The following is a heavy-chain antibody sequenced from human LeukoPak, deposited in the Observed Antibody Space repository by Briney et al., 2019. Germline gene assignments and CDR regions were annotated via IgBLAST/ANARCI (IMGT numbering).Heavy chain of an antibody. CDR1: GFIFSSYG. D-gene: IGHD3-3*01. CDR3: ARDQSYGVSIFGVVTQLDDAFDI. J-gene: IGHJ3*02. Sequence: PGGSLRLSCAASGFIFSSYGMHWVRQAPGKGLEWVAFIRYDGSNKYCADSVKGRFTISRDNAKNTLYLQMNGLRAEDTAVYYCARDQSYGVSIFGVVTQLDDAFDIWGQGTMVTVSS. CDR2: IRYDGSNK. V-gene: IGHV3-30*02.